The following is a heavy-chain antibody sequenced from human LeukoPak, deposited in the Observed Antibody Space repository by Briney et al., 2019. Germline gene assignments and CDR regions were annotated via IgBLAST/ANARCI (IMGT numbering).Heavy chain of an antibody. D-gene: IGHD2/OR15-2a*01. CDR2: ISTDGSSS. Sequence: GGSLRLSCAASGXTFSRYWMHWLRQGPGKGLVWVSRISTDGSSSTYADSVKGRFTISRDNGKNTLYLQMNSLRAEDTAVYYCASYLTSIPSGMDVWGQGTTVIVSS. CDR1: GXTFSRYW. CDR3: ASYLTSIPSGMDV. V-gene: IGHV3-74*01. J-gene: IGHJ6*02.